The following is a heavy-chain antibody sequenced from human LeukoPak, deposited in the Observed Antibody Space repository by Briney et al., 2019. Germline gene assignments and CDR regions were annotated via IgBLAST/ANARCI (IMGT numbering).Heavy chain of an antibody. CDR3: VRVRFGELAFDY. V-gene: IGHV1-2*06. J-gene: IGHJ4*02. Sequence: GASVKVSCKASGYTFTDYYIHWVRQAPGQGLEWMGRINPSSGGANYAQKFQGRVTMTRDTSISTAYMELRRLRSDDAAVYYCVRVRFGELAFDYWGQGTLVTVSS. CDR2: INPSSGGA. D-gene: IGHD3-10*01. CDR1: GYTFTDYY.